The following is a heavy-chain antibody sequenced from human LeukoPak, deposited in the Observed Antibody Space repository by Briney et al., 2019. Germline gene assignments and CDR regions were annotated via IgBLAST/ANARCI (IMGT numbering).Heavy chain of an antibody. D-gene: IGHD6-19*01. CDR3: ARSGIAVAGTGDY. CDR2: INPNSGGT. J-gene: IGHJ4*02. Sequence: ASVKVSCKASGYTFTGYYMHWVRQAPGQGLEWMGWINPNSGGTNYAQKFQGWVTMTRDTSISTAYMELSRLRSDDTAVYYCARSGIAVAGTGDYWGQGTLVTVSS. CDR1: GYTFTGYY. V-gene: IGHV1-2*04.